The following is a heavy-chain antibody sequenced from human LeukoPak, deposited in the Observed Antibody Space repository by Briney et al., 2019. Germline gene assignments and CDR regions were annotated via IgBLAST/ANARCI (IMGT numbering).Heavy chain of an antibody. J-gene: IGHJ4*02. Sequence: GGSLGLSCAASGLTFSNYGMHWVRQAPGKGLEWVALIWYDGRTKFHADSVKGRFTISRDNSKNTLYLQMDSLRDEDTAVYYCAREWGRIAVAGGPGYWGQGTRVTVSS. CDR3: AREWGRIAVAGGPGY. CDR2: IWYDGRTK. CDR1: GLTFSNYG. D-gene: IGHD6-19*01. V-gene: IGHV3-33*01.